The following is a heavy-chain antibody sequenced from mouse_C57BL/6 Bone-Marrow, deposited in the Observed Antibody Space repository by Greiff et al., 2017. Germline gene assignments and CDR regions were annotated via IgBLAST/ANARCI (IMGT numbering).Heavy chain of an antibody. CDR1: GYTFTDYY. J-gene: IGHJ1*03. V-gene: IGHV1-19*01. Sequence: EVKLMESGPVLVKPGASVKMSCKASGYTFTDYYMNWVKQSHGKSLEWIGVINPYNGGTSYNQKFKGKATLTVDKSSSTAYMELNSLTSEDSAVYYCYFDWYCDVWGTGTTVTVSS. CDR2: INPYNGGT. CDR3: YFDWYCDV.